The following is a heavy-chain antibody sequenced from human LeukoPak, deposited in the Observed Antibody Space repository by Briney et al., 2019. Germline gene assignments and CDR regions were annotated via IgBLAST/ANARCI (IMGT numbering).Heavy chain of an antibody. J-gene: IGHJ4*02. D-gene: IGHD2-2*01. CDR3: ARRYGSSTSCYQDY. CDR2: ISSTSSTI. Sequence: GGSLRLSCAASGFTFSSYSMNWVRQAPGKGLEWVSYISSTSSTIYYADSVKGRFTISRDNAKNSLYLQMNSLRAEDTAVYYCARRYGSSTSCYQDYWGQGTLVTVSS. V-gene: IGHV3-48*01. CDR1: GFTFSSYS.